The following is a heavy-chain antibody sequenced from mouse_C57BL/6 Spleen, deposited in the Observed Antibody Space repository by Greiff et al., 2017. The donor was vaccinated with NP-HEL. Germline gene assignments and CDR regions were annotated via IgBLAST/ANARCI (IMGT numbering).Heavy chain of an antibody. D-gene: IGHD2-2*01. V-gene: IGHV5-4*01. Sequence: EVQLMESGGGLVKPGGSLKLSCAASGFTFSSYAMSWVRQTPEKSLEWVATISDGGSYTYYPDNVKGRFTISRDNAKNNLYLQMSHLKSEDTAIYYCAREYNAYAPWFDYWGQGTLVTVSS. J-gene: IGHJ3*01. CDR2: ISDGGSYT. CDR1: GFTFSSYA. CDR3: AREYNAYAPWFDY.